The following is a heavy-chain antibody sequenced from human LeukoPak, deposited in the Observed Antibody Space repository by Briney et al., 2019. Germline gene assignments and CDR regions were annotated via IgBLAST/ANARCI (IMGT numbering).Heavy chain of an antibody. CDR1: GDSIRSSSYY. CDR2: IYYSGIT. CDR3: ARTGSTVTMLYPFDH. Sequence: TSETLSLTCTVSGDSIRSSSYYWGWIRQPPGKGLEWIGSIYYSGITYDNPSLKSRVTISVDTSKNQFSLKLSSVTAADTAVYYCARTGSTVTMLYPFDHWGQGTLVTVSS. J-gene: IGHJ4*02. D-gene: IGHD4-17*01. V-gene: IGHV4-39*01.